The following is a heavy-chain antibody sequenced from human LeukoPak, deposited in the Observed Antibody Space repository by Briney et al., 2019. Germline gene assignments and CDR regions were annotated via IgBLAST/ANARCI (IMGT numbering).Heavy chain of an antibody. CDR2: VKQDGCEK. Sequence: AGALRLSYAASGFTFSSCWISWVGQPPPKGGEWVANVKQDGCEKYYVDSVKGPFTISRDNAKTSLYLQMTRLRAEYTAVYYCAREHCSSSSCYSYFDYCGQGTLVTVSS. V-gene: IGHV3-7*01. J-gene: IGHJ4*02. CDR1: GFTFSSCW. CDR3: AREHCSSSSCYSYFDY. D-gene: IGHD2-2*02.